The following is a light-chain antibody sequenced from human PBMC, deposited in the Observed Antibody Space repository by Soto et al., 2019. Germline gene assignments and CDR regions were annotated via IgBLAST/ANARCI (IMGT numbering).Light chain of an antibody. J-gene: IGKJ4*01. CDR3: QQSFTTPLT. V-gene: IGKV1-39*01. Sequence: DIQMTQSPSSLSASVGDRVTITCRASQSIRTYLNWYQQKPGQAPKLLIYAASTLQSGVPSRFTGSGSGTDFTLTISSLQAEDFATYYCQQSFTTPLTFGGGTKLEIK. CDR2: AAS. CDR1: QSIRTY.